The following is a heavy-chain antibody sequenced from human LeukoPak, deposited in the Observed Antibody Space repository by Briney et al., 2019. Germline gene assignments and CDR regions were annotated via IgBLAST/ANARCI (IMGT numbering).Heavy chain of an antibody. CDR1: GFTFSSYG. V-gene: IGHV3-30*18. CDR3: AKDSGGYCSGGSCYPGWFDP. J-gene: IGHJ5*02. Sequence: GGSLRLSCAASGFTFSSYGMHWVRQAPGKGLEWVAVISYDGSNKYYADSVKGRFTISRDNSKNTLYLQMNSLRAEDTAVYYCAKDSGGYCSGGSCYPGWFDPWGQGTLVTVSS. D-gene: IGHD2-15*01. CDR2: ISYDGSNK.